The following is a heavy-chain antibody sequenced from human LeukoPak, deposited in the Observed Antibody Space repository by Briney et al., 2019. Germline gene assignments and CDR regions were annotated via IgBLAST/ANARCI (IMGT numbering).Heavy chain of an antibody. V-gene: IGHV3-21*01. D-gene: IGHD6-13*01. Sequence: GGSLRLSCAASGFTFSRYSMNWVRQAPGRGLEWVSSVSSTGTYMYYADSLTGRFTISRDNAKNSLYLHMNSLRAEDTAVYYCARAGISQFDNWGQGTLVTVSS. J-gene: IGHJ4*02. CDR2: VSSTGTYM. CDR3: ARAGISQFDN. CDR1: GFTFSRYS.